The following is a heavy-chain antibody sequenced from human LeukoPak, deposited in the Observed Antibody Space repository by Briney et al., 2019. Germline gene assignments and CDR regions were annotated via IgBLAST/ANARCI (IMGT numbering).Heavy chain of an antibody. CDR2: ILYDGNNK. J-gene: IGHJ4*02. CDR3: AREGERIAAAGDFDY. V-gene: IGHV3-30*04. D-gene: IGHD6-13*01. Sequence: GGSLRLSCAASGFTFSSYAMHWVRQAPGKGLEWVAVILYDGNNKYSPDSVKGRFTISRDNSKNTLYLQMNSLRAEDTAVYYCAREGERIAAAGDFDYWGQGTLVTVSS. CDR1: GFTFSSYA.